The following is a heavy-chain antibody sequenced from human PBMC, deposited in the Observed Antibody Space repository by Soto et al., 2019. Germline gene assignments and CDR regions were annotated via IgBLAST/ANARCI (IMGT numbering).Heavy chain of an antibody. CDR1: GYTFTSYY. CDR2: INPSGGST. Sequence: QVQLVQSGAEVKKPGASVKVSCKASGYTFTSYYIHWVRQAPGQGLEWMGVINPSGGSTSYAQTSPFTMTRDTSTSTVYMELSSLRSEDTAVYYCARGARLDSGSYYNWFDPWGQGTLVTVSS. J-gene: IGHJ5*02. V-gene: IGHV1-46*01. CDR3: ARGARLDSGSYYNWFDP. D-gene: IGHD1-26*01.